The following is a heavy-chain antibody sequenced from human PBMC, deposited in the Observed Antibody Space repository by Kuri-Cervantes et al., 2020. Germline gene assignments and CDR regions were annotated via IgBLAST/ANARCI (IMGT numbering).Heavy chain of an antibody. V-gene: IGHV4-34*01. CDR3: AREGLNYYDSSGYYVNDAFDI. CDR2: INHRGST. CDR1: GGSFSGYY. Sequence: GSLRLSCAVYGGSFSGYYWSWIRQPPGKGLEWIGEINHRGSTNYNPSLKSRVTISVDKSKNQFSLKLSSVTAADTAVYYCAREGLNYYDSSGYYVNDAFDIWGQGTVVTVSS. D-gene: IGHD3-22*01. J-gene: IGHJ3*02.